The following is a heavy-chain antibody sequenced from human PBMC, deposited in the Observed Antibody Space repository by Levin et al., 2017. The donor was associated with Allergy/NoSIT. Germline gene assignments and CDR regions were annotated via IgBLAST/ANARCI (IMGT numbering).Heavy chain of an antibody. V-gene: IGHV3-30*03. D-gene: IGHD6-19*01. CDR3: ARLRGYSSG. Sequence: GGSLRLSCAASGFAFSSFAMYWVRQAPGKGLEWVALISDDGSNKYYADSVKGRFAISRDNAKNSLYLQMNSLRAEDTAVYYCARLRGYSSGWGQGTLVTVSS. CDR2: ISDDGSNK. J-gene: IGHJ4*02. CDR1: GFAFSSFA.